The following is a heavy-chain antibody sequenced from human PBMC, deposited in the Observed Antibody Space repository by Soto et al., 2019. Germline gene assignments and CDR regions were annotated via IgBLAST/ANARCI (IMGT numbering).Heavy chain of an antibody. J-gene: IGHJ3*02. CDR3: ARHKPNKWSDILDAFDI. CDR1: DDSTNKLY. V-gene: IGHV4-59*08. Sequence: HVQLQEPGPGLVKPSETLTLTCSVSDDSTNKLYWSWIRQAPGKGLEWIGYIHSTGSTKYSPSLKSRLTLSIDTPKTHLTLNLSSVTAADTAVYFCARHKPNKWSDILDAFDIWGQGTMVTVSS. D-gene: IGHD2-21*01. CDR2: IHSTGST.